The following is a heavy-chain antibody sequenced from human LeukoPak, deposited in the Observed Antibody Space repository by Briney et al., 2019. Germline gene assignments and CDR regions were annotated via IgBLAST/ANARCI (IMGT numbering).Heavy chain of an antibody. V-gene: IGHV4-38-2*01. J-gene: IGHJ4*02. CDR1: GYSISSGYY. D-gene: IGHD3-22*01. CDR2: IYYDGST. Sequence: SETLSLTCAVSGYSISSGYYWGWIRQPPGKGLDWIGSIYYDGSTYCNPSLKSRVTISVDTSKNQFSLKLSSVTAADTAVYYCARISADGSGYYYVDYWGQGTLVTVSS. CDR3: ARISADGSGYYYVDY.